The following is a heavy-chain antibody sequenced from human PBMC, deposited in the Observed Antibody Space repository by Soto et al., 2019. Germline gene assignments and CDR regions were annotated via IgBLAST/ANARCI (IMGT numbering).Heavy chain of an antibody. V-gene: IGHV6-1*01. J-gene: IGHJ4*02. Sequence: SQTLSLTCDISGNSVSSNSAAWNWIRQSPSRGLEWLGRTYYRYKWFNNYALSVKSRITLNPDTSKNQFSLQLNSVTPEDTAVYYCARGDQRFDYWGQGTLVTVSS. CDR2: TYYRYKWFN. CDR3: ARGDQRFDY. D-gene: IGHD3-16*01. CDR1: GNSVSSNSAA.